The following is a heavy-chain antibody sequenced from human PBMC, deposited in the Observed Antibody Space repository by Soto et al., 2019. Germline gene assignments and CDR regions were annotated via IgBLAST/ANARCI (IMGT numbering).Heavy chain of an antibody. V-gene: IGHV4-59*01. CDR2: IYYSGST. CDR3: ARVSGITIFGVVTNNWFDP. J-gene: IGHJ5*02. D-gene: IGHD3-3*01. Sequence: SETLSLTCTVSGGSISSYYLSWIRQPPGKGLEWIGYIYYSGSTNYNPSLKSRVTISVDTSKNQFSLKLSSVTAVDTAVYYCARVSGITIFGVVTNNWFDPWGQGTPVTVSS. CDR1: GGSISSYY.